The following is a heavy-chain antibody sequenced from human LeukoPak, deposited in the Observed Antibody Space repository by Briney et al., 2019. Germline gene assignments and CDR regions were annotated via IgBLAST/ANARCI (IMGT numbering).Heavy chain of an antibody. CDR3: TRRDSPTKWFDP. J-gene: IGHJ5*02. D-gene: IGHD5-18*01. Sequence: PSETLSLTCSVSGGSITTSFYCNWIRQPPGQGLEWIGSTHYSGSNSYNPSLSIRVSMSVDTSGHQCFLRLPSVAAADTAVYYCTRRDSPTKWFDPWGQGTLVTVSS. CDR2: THYSGSN. V-gene: IGHV4-39*01. CDR1: GGSITTSFY.